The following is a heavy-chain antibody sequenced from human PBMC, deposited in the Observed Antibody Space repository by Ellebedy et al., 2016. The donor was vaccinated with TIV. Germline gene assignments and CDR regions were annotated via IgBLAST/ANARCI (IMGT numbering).Heavy chain of an antibody. J-gene: IGHJ4*02. CDR2: ISDSGGAT. D-gene: IGHD6-13*01. CDR1: GFTFSTNA. V-gene: IGHV3-23*01. Sequence: PGGSLRLSCAASGFTFSTNAMSWVRQAPGKGLEWVSDISDSGGATHYADSVKGRFTISRDNSKNTLYLQMNSLSAEDTAVYYCVKDGQYSSSWYDWDYWGQGTLVTVSS. CDR3: VKDGQYSSSWYDWDY.